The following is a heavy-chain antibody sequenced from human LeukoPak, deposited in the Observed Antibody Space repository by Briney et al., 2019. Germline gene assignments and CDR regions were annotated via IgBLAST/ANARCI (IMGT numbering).Heavy chain of an antibody. Sequence: SEALSLTCTVSGGSISSYYWSWIRQPPGKGLEWIGHIYYSGSTNYNPSLKSRVTISVDTSKNQFSLKLSSVTAADTAVYYCASLMRGWSGGVSGWFDPWGQGTLVTVSS. V-gene: IGHV4-59*01. CDR2: IYYSGST. CDR3: ASLMRGWSGGVSGWFDP. J-gene: IGHJ5*02. D-gene: IGHD3-10*01. CDR1: GGSISSYY.